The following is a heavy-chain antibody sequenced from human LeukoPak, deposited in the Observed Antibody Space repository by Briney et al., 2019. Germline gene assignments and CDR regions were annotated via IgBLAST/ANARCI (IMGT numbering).Heavy chain of an antibody. V-gene: IGHV4-39*01. Sequence: SETLSLTCSVSGHSVSRSDSYWDWIRQPPGKGLQWIGTIYYSGRTYYSPSLKSRVTMSVGTSNNQFSLNLRSVTAADTAVYYCARRRYYDGSGYLEWGQGTLLSVSS. CDR1: GHSVSRSDSY. J-gene: IGHJ1*01. CDR2: IYYSGRT. CDR3: ARRRYYDGSGYLE. D-gene: IGHD3-22*01.